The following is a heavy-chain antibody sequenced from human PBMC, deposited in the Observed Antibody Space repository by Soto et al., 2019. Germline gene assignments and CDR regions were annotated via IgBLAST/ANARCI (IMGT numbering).Heavy chain of an antibody. D-gene: IGHD3-22*01. CDR2: IIPIFGTA. J-gene: IGHJ6*02. V-gene: IGHV1-69*06. CDR3: ARGRGVKYYYDSSGYYPPGMDV. CDR1: GGTFSSYA. Sequence: ASVKVSCKASGGTFSSYAISWVRQAPGQGLEWMGGIIPIFGTANYAQKFQGRVTITADKSTSTAYMELSSLRSEDTAVYYCARGRGVKYYYDSSGYYPPGMDVWGQGTTVTVSS.